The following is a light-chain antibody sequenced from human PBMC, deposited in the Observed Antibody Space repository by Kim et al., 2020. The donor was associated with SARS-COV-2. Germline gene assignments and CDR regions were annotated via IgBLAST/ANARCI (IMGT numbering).Light chain of an antibody. V-gene: IGKV3-11*01. CDR1: QSVSSY. J-gene: IGKJ4*01. CDR2: NAS. CDR3: QQRSNWPPLT. Sequence: PQGERATLTCRASQSVSSYLAWYQQKPGQAPRLLIYNASNRATGIPARFSGSGSGTDFTLTISSLEPEDFAVYYCQQRSNWPPLTFGGGTKVDIK.